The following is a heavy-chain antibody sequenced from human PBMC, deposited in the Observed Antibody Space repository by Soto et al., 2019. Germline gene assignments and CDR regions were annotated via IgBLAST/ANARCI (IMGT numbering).Heavy chain of an antibody. CDR2: IYPGNSDI. D-gene: IGHD1-26*01. CDR1: GYSFTTYW. CDR3: AAHSGSFYYGMDV. Sequence: GESLKISCQGSGYSFTTYWIGWVRQMPGKGLEWMGIIYPGNSDIRYSPSLQGQVTISADKSISTAYLQWSSLKASDTAMYYCAAHSGSFYYGMDVWGQGTAVTVS. J-gene: IGHJ6*02. V-gene: IGHV5-51*01.